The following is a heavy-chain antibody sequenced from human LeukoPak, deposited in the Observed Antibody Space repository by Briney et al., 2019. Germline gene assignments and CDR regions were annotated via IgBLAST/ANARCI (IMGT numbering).Heavy chain of an antibody. CDR2: IWYDGSNE. J-gene: IGHJ4*02. D-gene: IGHD1-1*01. V-gene: IGHV3-33*01. Sequence: GRSLRLSCAASGFTFSNYGMHWVRPAPGKGLQWVAVIWYDGSNEYYTGSVKGRFTISRDNAHNTLYLQMNSLRAEDTAVYYCARGSQSTWGFFAYWGQGTRVTVSS. CDR1: GFTFSNYG. CDR3: ARGSQSTWGFFAY.